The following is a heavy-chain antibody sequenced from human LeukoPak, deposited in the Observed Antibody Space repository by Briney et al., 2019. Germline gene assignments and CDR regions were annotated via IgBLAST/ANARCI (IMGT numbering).Heavy chain of an antibody. CDR2: IFYSGST. D-gene: IGHD3-10*01. CDR1: GGSISTSNYY. V-gene: IGHV4-39*07. CDR3: ARGRYYGSGSAY. J-gene: IGHJ4*02. Sequence: SETLSLTCTVSGGSISTSNYYWGWIRQPPGKGLEWIGNIFYSGSTYYNPSLKSRVTISVDTSKNQFSLKLSSVTAADTAVYYCARGRYYGSGSAYWGQGTLVTVSS.